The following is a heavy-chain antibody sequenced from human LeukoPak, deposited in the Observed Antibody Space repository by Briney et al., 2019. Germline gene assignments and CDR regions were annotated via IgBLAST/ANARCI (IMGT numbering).Heavy chain of an antibody. CDR3: ARDPELVWEWGYYFDY. CDR2: ISSSSSYI. Sequence: KTGGSLRLSCAASGFTFSSYSMNWVRQAPEKGLEWVSSISSSSSYIYYADSVKGRFTISRDNAKNSLYLQMNSLRAEDTAVYYCARDPELVWEWGYYFDYWGQGTLVTVSS. CDR1: GFTFSSYS. D-gene: IGHD6-13*01. J-gene: IGHJ4*02. V-gene: IGHV3-21*01.